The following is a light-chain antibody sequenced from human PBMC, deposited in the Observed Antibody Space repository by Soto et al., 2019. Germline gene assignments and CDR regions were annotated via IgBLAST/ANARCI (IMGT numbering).Light chain of an antibody. CDR1: SSDVGGYNY. CDR3: SSYTSSSTLV. Sequence: QSVLTQPASVSGSPGQSITISCTGTSSDVGGYNYVSWYQEHPGKAPKLIIYDVSNRPLGVSYRFSGSKSGNTASLTISGLQAEDEAHYHCSSYTSSSTLVFGGGTKVTVL. CDR2: DVS. V-gene: IGLV2-14*01. J-gene: IGLJ2*01.